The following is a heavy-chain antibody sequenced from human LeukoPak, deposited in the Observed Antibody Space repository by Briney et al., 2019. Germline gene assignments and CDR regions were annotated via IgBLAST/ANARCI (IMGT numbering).Heavy chain of an antibody. D-gene: IGHD1-14*01. CDR2: ISGSGGST. J-gene: IGHJ3*02. Sequence: GGSLRLSCAASAFTFSSYAMSWVRQAPGKGLEWVSAISGSGGSTYYADSVKGRFTISRDNSKNTLYLQMNSLRAEDTAVFYCAKDRLTIDAFDIWGQGTMVTVSS. V-gene: IGHV3-23*01. CDR3: AKDRLTIDAFDI. CDR1: AFTFSSYA.